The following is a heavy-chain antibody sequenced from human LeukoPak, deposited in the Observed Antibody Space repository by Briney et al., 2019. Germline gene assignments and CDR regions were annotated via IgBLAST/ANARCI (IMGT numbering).Heavy chain of an antibody. J-gene: IGHJ5*02. D-gene: IGHD4-23*01. CDR1: GFTFSSYW. CDR2: IKQDGSEK. Sequence: GGSLRLSCAASGFTFSSYWMSWVRQAPGKGLEWVANIKQDGSEKYYVDSVKGRFTISRDNAKNSLYLQRNSLRAEDTAVYYCARARPGGNSGWFDPWGQGTLVTVSS. V-gene: IGHV3-7*01. CDR3: ARARPGGNSGWFDP.